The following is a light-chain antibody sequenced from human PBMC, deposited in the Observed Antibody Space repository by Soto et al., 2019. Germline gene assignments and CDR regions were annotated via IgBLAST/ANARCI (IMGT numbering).Light chain of an antibody. Sequence: DIQMTQSPSSLSASVGDRVTITCRASQSVSDYLNWYQQKPGKAPTLLIYAASSLQSGVPSRFSGSESGTDFTLTISNLQPEDFATYFCQQTYSSPFTFGPGTKVDV. V-gene: IGKV1-39*01. CDR1: QSVSDY. CDR3: QQTYSSPFT. J-gene: IGKJ3*01. CDR2: AAS.